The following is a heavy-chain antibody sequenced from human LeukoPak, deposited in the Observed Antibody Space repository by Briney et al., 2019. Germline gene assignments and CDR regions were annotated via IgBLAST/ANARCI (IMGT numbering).Heavy chain of an antibody. D-gene: IGHD3-22*01. CDR2: IYYSGST. CDR3: ARDRGSGLRYFDY. J-gene: IGHJ4*02. CDR1: GGSISSGGYY. Sequence: PSQTLSLTCTVSGGSISSGGYYWSWIRQHPGKGLEWIGYIYYSGSTYYNPSLKSRVTISVDTSKNQFSLKLSSVTAADTAVYYCARDRGSGLRYFDYWGQGTLVTVSS. V-gene: IGHV4-31*03.